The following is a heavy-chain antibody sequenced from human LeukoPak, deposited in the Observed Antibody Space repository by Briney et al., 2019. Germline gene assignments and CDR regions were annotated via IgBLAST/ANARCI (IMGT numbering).Heavy chain of an antibody. J-gene: IGHJ6*03. Sequence: PSETLSLTCTVSGGSISSYYWSWIRQPPGKGLEWIGYIYYSGSTNYNPSLKSRVTISVDTSKNQFSLKLSSVTAADTAVYYCAREVTGTTYSYMDVWGKGTTVTVSS. CDR1: GGSISSYY. CDR3: AREVTGTTYSYMDV. V-gene: IGHV4-59*01. D-gene: IGHD1-7*01. CDR2: IYYSGST.